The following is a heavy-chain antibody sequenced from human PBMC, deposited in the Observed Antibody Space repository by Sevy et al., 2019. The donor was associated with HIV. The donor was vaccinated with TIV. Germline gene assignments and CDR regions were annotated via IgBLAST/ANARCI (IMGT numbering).Heavy chain of an antibody. J-gene: IGHJ5*02. V-gene: IGHV1-46*01. D-gene: IGHD5-18*01. CDR3: ATDTAMVGKFDP. Sequence: ASVKVSCKASGYTFTSYYMHWVRQAPGQGLEWMGIINPTGGRTSYAQKFQGRVTMTRDTSTSTVYMELSSLRSEDTAVYYCATDTAMVGKFDPWGQGTLVTVSS. CDR1: GYTFTSYY. CDR2: INPTGGRT.